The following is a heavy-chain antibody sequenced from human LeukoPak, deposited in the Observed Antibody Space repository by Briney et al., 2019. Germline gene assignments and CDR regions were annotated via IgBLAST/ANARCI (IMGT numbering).Heavy chain of an antibody. CDR1: GFTFSSYA. Sequence: GGSLRLSCAASGFTFSSYAMSWVRQAPGKGLEWVSAISGSGGSTYYAGSVKGRFTISRDNSKNTLYLQMNSLRAEDTAVYYCAKDRPYYYGSGIFDYWGQGTLVTVSS. V-gene: IGHV3-23*01. CDR3: AKDRPYYYGSGIFDY. J-gene: IGHJ4*02. D-gene: IGHD3-10*01. CDR2: ISGSGGST.